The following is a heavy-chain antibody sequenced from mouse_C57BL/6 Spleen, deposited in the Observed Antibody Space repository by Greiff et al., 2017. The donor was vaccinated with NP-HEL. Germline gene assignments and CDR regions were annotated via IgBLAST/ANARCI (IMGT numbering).Heavy chain of an antibody. D-gene: IGHD2-4*01. Sequence: EVMLVESGGGLVQPKGSLKLSCAASGFSFNTYAMNWVRQAPGKGLEWVARIRSKSNNYATYYADSVKDRFTISRDDSESMLYLQMDNLKTEDTAMYYCVRRRYYDYGGYAMDYWGQGTSVTVSS. CDR1: GFSFNTYA. V-gene: IGHV10-1*01. CDR3: VRRRYYDYGGYAMDY. J-gene: IGHJ4*01. CDR2: IRSKSNNYAT.